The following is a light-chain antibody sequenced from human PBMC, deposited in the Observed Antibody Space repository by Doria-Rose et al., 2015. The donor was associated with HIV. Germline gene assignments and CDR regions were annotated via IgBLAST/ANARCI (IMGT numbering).Light chain of an antibody. CDR1: SNDVGSYNL. J-gene: IGLJ1*01. V-gene: IGLV2-23*02. Sequence: QSALPQPASVSGSPRQSITISCTGTSNDVGSYNLVSWYQQHPGKAPKLMIYEVNKRPSGVSYRFSGSKSGNTASLTISGLQAEDEADYYCCSYAGTPLVFGSGTKVTVL. CDR3: CSYAGTPLV. CDR2: EVN.